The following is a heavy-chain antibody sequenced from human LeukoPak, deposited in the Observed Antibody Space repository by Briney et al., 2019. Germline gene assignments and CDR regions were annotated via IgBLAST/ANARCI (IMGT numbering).Heavy chain of an antibody. CDR1: GGSISPYY. Sequence: SETLSLTCSVSGGSISPYYWGWIRQPPGKGLEYIGYIFYTGSTNYSPSLKSRVTISVDTSKNHFSLRLSSVTAADMALYFCARLVSGSSWYYFDQWGQGALVTVSS. V-gene: IGHV4-59*08. CDR3: ARLVSGSSWYYFDQ. D-gene: IGHD6-13*01. CDR2: IFYTGST. J-gene: IGHJ4*02.